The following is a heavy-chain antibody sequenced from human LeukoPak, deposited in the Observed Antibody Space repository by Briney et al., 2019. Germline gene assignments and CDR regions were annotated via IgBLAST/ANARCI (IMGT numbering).Heavy chain of an antibody. CDR1: GFTFSSYA. Sequence: SGGSLRLSCAASGFTFSSYAMHWVRQAPGKGLEWVAVISYDGSNKYYADSVKGRFTISRDNSKNTLYLQMISLRAEDTAVCYCARDKSGSGWYWYYFDYWGQGTLVTVSS. CDR3: ARDKSGSGWYWYYFDY. J-gene: IGHJ4*02. V-gene: IGHV3-30-3*01. D-gene: IGHD6-19*01. CDR2: ISYDGSNK.